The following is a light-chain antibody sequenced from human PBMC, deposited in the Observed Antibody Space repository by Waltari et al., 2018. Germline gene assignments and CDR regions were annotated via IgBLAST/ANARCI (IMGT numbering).Light chain of an antibody. CDR2: DLS. V-gene: IGLV2-11*01. J-gene: IGLJ2*01. Sequence: QSALTQPRSVSGSPGQSVTIPCTGTRSDIGRYNYVSWYQQHPGKAPQAMIDDLSERPAGVPNRFSGSKSGNTASLTISGRQAEDEAEYYCSSYAGSETVVFGGGTTVTVL. CDR3: SSYAGSETVV. CDR1: RSDIGRYNY.